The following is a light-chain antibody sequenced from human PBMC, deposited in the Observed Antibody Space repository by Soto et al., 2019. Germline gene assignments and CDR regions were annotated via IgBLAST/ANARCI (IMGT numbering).Light chain of an antibody. CDR3: QHYKMYSPWT. CDR1: QGISSY. V-gene: IGKV1-9*01. CDR2: AAS. Sequence: DIQMTQSPSSLSASVGDRVTITCRASQGISSYLAWYRQKPGKAPKLLIYAASTLQSGVPSRFSGSGSGTEFTLTISSLQPDDFATYYCQHYKMYSPWTFGQGTKVDIK. J-gene: IGKJ1*01.